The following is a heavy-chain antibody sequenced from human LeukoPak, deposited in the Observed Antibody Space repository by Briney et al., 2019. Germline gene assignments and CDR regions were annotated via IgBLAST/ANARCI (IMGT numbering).Heavy chain of an antibody. CDR3: AREEGHYDFWSGYYILNWFDP. CDR1: GYTFTSCG. Sequence: ASVKVSCKASGYTFTSCGISWVRQAPGQGLEWMGWISAYNGNTNYAQKLQGRVTMTTDTSTSTAYMELRSLRSDDTAVYYCAREEGHYDFWSGYYILNWFDPWGQGTLVTVSS. D-gene: IGHD3-3*01. V-gene: IGHV1-18*01. J-gene: IGHJ5*02. CDR2: ISAYNGNT.